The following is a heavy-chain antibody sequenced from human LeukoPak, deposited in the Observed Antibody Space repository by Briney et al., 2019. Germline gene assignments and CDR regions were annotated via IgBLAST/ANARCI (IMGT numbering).Heavy chain of an antibody. V-gene: IGHV1-8*03. CDR3: ARGYDFWSGYYYYYMDV. CDR2: MNPNSGNT. J-gene: IGHJ6*03. D-gene: IGHD3-3*01. CDR1: GYTFTSYD. Sequence: ASVKVSCKASGYTFTSYDINWVRQATGQGLEWMGWMNPNSGNTGYAQKFQGRVTITRNTSISTAYMELSSLGSEDTTVYYCARGYDFWSGYYYYYMDVWGKGTTVTVSS.